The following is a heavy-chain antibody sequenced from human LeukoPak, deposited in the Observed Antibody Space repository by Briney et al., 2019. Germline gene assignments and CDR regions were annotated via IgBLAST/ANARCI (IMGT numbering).Heavy chain of an antibody. J-gene: IGHJ6*02. CDR3: ASELAVAGYYYHGMDV. V-gene: IGHV6-1*01. CDR1: GDSVSSNSAA. D-gene: IGHD6-19*01. Sequence: SQTLSLTCAISGDSVSSNSAAWNWIRQSPSRGLEWLGRTYYRSKWYNDYAVSVKSRITINPDTSKNQFSLQLNSVTPEDTAVYYCASELAVAGYYYHGMDVWGQGTTVTVSS. CDR2: TYYRSKWYN.